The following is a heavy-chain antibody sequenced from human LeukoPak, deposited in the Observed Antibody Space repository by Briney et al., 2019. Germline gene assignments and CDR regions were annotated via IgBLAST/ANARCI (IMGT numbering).Heavy chain of an antibody. V-gene: IGHV1-2*02. D-gene: IGHD5-24*01. Sequence: ASVKVSCKASGYTFTSYAMHWVRQAPGQGLEWMGWITPSGGTNYPQKFQGRVAITRDTSTTTAYMDLSRLTSDDTAVYYCARDRYGDGFAHFDYWGQGALVTVSS. J-gene: IGHJ4*02. CDR3: ARDRYGDGFAHFDY. CDR1: GYTFTSYA. CDR2: ITPSGGT.